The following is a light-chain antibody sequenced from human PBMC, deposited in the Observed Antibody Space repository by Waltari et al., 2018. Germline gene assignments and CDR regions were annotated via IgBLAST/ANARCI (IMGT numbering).Light chain of an antibody. CDR1: SSDVGGYDY. V-gene: IGLV2-8*01. Sequence: QSALTQPPPASGSPGQSVTISCTGTSSDVGGYDYVSWYQQHPGKAPKLMIYEVNTRPSGVPDRFSGSKSGNTASLTVSGLQAEDEADYYCSSYAGSTLMFGGGTKLTVL. CDR2: EVN. CDR3: SSYAGSTLM. J-gene: IGLJ3*02.